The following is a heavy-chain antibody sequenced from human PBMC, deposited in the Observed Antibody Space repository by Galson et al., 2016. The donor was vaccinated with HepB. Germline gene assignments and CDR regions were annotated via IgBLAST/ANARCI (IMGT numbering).Heavy chain of an antibody. CDR2: IWNDGSKK. CDR3: VGRGYSYGYFWFAP. Sequence: SLRLSCAASGFSFSTSGMHWVRQAPGKGLEWVAVIWNDGSKKYYADSVKGRFTISRDNSNNTLYLQMNSLRVQDSAVYYCVGRGYSYGYFWFAPWGQGTLVTVSS. V-gene: IGHV3-33*01. J-gene: IGHJ5*02. D-gene: IGHD5-18*01. CDR1: GFSFSTSG.